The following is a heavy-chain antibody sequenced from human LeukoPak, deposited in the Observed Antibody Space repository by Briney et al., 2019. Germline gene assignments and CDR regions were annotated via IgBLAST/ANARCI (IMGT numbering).Heavy chain of an antibody. CDR3: SRQTVSCHDF. V-gene: IGHV3-73*01. CDR1: GFSLSDSH. J-gene: IGHJ4*02. D-gene: IGHD2-2*01. CDR2: IRSRRDNYAT. Sequence: LSGGSLRLSCAASGFSLSDSHMHWVRQAPGKGLEWVGHIRSRRDNYATAYGVSVQGRFTISRDDSNNTAYLQMNSLTADDTAVYYCSRQTVSCHDFWGQGTLVTVSS.